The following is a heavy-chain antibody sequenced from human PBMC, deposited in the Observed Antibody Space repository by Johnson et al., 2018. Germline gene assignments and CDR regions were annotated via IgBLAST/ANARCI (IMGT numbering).Heavy chain of an antibody. CDR3: AKDSGDFWSGYYTAYYYYYMDV. V-gene: IGHV3-43D*03. J-gene: IGHJ6*03. CDR2: ISWDGGST. Sequence: VQLVQSGGVVVQXGGSLRLSCAASGFTFDDYAMHWVRQAPGKGLEWVSLISWDGGSTYYADSVKGRFTISRDNSKNTLYLQMNSLRAEDTAVYYCAKDSGDFWSGYYTAYYYYYMDVWGKGTTVTVSS. CDR1: GFTFDDYA. D-gene: IGHD3-3*01.